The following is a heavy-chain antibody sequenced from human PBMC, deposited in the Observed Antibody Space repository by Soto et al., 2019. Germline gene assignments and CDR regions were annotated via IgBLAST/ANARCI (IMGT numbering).Heavy chain of an antibody. J-gene: IGHJ4*02. CDR3: VRDAHRGGDFDY. CDR1: GFTFSSYW. Sequence: EMQLVESGGGLVQPGGSLRLSCAASGFTFSSYWMVWVRQAPGKGLEWVANIKPDGSEKYYVDSVKGRFTISRDNARKSLYLQMNSLRAEDTAVYYCVRDAHRGGDFDYWGQGTLVTVSS. CDR2: IKPDGSEK. V-gene: IGHV3-7*04. D-gene: IGHD3-10*01.